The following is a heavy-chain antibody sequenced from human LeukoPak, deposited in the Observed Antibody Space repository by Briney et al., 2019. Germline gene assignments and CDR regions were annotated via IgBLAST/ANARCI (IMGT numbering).Heavy chain of an antibody. Sequence: GESLKISCKGSGYGFTSYWIGWVRQMPGKGLEWMGIVYPSDSDTRYSPSFQGQVTISADKSISTAYLHWSSLKASDTAMYYCARRGTKWSFDYWGQGTLVTVSS. J-gene: IGHJ4*02. CDR3: ARRGTKWSFDY. CDR2: VYPSDSDT. CDR1: GYGFTSYW. D-gene: IGHD2-15*01. V-gene: IGHV5-51*01.